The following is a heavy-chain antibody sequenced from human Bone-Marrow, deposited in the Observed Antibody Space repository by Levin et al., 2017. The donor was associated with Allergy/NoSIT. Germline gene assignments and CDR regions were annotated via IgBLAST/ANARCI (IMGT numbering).Heavy chain of an antibody. V-gene: IGHV3-23*01. CDR1: GFTFSSYA. CDR2: ISGSGDRT. Sequence: GSLKISCAASGFTFSSYAMTWVRPAPGKGLEWVSVISGSGDRTYYADSVKGRFTISRDNSKNTVYLQMNSLRAEDTALYYCAKRFCASASCIYYYYMDVWGKGTTVTVSS. D-gene: IGHD2-2*01. CDR3: AKRFCASASCIYYYYMDV. J-gene: IGHJ6*03.